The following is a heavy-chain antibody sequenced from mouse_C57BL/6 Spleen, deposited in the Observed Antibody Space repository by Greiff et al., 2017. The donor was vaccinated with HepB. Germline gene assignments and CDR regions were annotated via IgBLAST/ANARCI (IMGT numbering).Heavy chain of an antibody. D-gene: IGHD1-1*01. Sequence: QVQLKHPGAELVRPGSSVKLSCKASGYTFTSYWMDWVKQRPGQGLEWIGNIYPSDSETHYNQKFKDKATLTVDKSSSTAYMQLSSLTSEDSAVYYCARDFYHYYGSSPDYWGQGTTLTVSS. CDR1: GYTFTSYW. CDR3: ARDFYHYYGSSPDY. CDR2: IYPSDSET. V-gene: IGHV1-61*01. J-gene: IGHJ2*01.